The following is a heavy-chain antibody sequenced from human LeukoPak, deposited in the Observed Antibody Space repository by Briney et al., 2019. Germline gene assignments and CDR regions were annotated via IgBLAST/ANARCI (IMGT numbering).Heavy chain of an antibody. D-gene: IGHD3-10*01. V-gene: IGHV4-4*07. CDR3: ARVEEAYGSGRRENYYYYYMDV. Sequence: SETLSLTFTVSGGSISSYYCNWIRQPAGKGLEWIGRIYTSGSTNYNPSLKSRVTISVDTSKNQFSLRLSSVTAADTAVYYCARVEEAYGSGRRENYYYYYMDVWGKGTTVTISS. CDR2: IYTSGST. J-gene: IGHJ6*03. CDR1: GGSISSYY.